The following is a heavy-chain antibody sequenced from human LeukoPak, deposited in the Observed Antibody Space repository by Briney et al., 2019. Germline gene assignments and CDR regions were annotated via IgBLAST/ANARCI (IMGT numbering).Heavy chain of an antibody. CDR2: ISHRAST. J-gene: IGHJ4*02. CDR3: ARLRWLQFQLIFDH. V-gene: IGHV4-59*08. CDR1: GGSISSHY. D-gene: IGHD5-24*01. Sequence: PSETLSLTYTVSGGSISSHYWSWVRQPPGKRLEWIGYISHRASTSYNPSLKSRVTISADTSKNQFSLKLNSVTAAHTAMYYCARLRWLQFQLIFDHWGQGPLVTVSS.